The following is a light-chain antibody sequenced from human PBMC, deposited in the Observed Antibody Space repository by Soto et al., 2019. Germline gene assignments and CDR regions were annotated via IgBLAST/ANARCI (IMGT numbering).Light chain of an antibody. J-gene: IGLJ1*01. CDR3: QSYDSSLSVYNYV. V-gene: IGLV1-40*01. Sequence: QSVLTQPPSVSGAPGQRVTISCTGSSSNIGAGYDVHWYQQVPGTAPKLLIYGNTNRPSGVPDRFSGSKSGTSASLAITGLQVEDEADYYCQSYDSSLSVYNYVFGTGTKVTVL. CDR1: SSNIGAGYD. CDR2: GNT.